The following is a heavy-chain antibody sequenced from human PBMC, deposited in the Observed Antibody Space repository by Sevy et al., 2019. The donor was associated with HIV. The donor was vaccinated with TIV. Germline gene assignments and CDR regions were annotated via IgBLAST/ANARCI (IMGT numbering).Heavy chain of an antibody. D-gene: IGHD3-22*01. Sequence: GGSLRLSCAASGFTFSSYWMSWVRQAPGKGLEWVANIKQDGSEKYYVDSVKGRFTISRDNAKKSLYLQMNSLRAEDTAVYYCAREGNYYDSSGYFVYFDYWGQGTLVTVSS. CDR3: AREGNYYDSSGYFVYFDY. CDR2: IKQDGSEK. J-gene: IGHJ4*02. V-gene: IGHV3-7*01. CDR1: GFTFSSYW.